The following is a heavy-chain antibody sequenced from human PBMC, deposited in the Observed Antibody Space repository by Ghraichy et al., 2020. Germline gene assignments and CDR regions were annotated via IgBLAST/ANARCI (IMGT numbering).Heavy chain of an antibody. Sequence: GGSLRLSCAASGFRFSSHSMNWVRQAPGKGLEWVSSIITSNSDTHYADSVKGRFTISRDDGNNSLFLQMDRLSGEDTAIYYCARVGSSSLDQWGQGTLVTVSS. CDR1: GFRFSSHS. CDR3: ARVGSSSLDQ. J-gene: IGHJ4*02. D-gene: IGHD6-13*01. CDR2: IITSNSDT. V-gene: IGHV3-21*04.